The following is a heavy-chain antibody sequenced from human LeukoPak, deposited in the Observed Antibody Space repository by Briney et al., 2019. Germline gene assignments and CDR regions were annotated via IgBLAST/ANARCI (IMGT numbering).Heavy chain of an antibody. V-gene: IGHV4-4*07. CDR2: SSVSGST. Sequence: SETLSLTCTVSGDSISNYYWNWIRQPAGKGLEWIGRSSVSGSTNYNPSLMSRVTMSVDTSKKQFSLKLSSVTAADTAVYFCARDSGITATTAFAFYVWGQGTEVTVSS. D-gene: IGHD1-20*01. CDR1: GDSISNYY. J-gene: IGHJ3*01. CDR3: ARDSGITATTAFAFYV.